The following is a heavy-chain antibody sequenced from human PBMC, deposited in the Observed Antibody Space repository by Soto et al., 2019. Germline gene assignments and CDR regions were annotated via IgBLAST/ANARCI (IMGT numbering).Heavy chain of an antibody. CDR1: GGSFSGYY. CDR3: ARMIAAHYYYMDV. CDR2: INHSGST. Sequence: SETLSLTCAVYGGSFSGYYWSWIRQPPGKGLEWIGEINHSGSTNYNPSLKSRVTISVDTSKNQFSLKLSSVTAADTAVYYCARMIAAHYYYMDVWGKGTTVTVSS. J-gene: IGHJ6*03. V-gene: IGHV4-34*01. D-gene: IGHD6-6*01.